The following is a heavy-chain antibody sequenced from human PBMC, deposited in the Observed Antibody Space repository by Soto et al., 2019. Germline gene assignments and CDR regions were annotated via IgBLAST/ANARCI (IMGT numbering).Heavy chain of an antibody. J-gene: IGHJ5*02. Sequence: QVQLVQSGAEVKKPGASVKVSCKASGYTFTSYYMHWVRQAPGQGLEWRGIINPSGGSTSYAQKFQGRVTMTRDTATSTVYMELSSLRSEDTAVYYCAREVVGGFDPWGQGTLVTVSS. CDR3: AREVVGGFDP. CDR2: INPSGGST. CDR1: GYTFTSYY. V-gene: IGHV1-46*01. D-gene: IGHD2-15*01.